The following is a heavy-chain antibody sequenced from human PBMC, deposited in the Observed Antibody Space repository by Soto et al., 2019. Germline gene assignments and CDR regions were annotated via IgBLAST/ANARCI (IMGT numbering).Heavy chain of an antibody. Sequence: QITLKESGPTLVKPTQTLTLTCTFSGFSLSTTRVAVGWIRQPPGKALEWLALIYWDDDKRYSPFLKSRLTITKDTSKNQLVLTMTNIDPVDTATYYCAHSVVAGLGYYFDYWGQGTLVTVSS. CDR2: IYWDDDK. J-gene: IGHJ4*02. V-gene: IGHV2-5*02. CDR3: AHSVVAGLGYYFDY. CDR1: GFSLSTTRVA. D-gene: IGHD6-19*01.